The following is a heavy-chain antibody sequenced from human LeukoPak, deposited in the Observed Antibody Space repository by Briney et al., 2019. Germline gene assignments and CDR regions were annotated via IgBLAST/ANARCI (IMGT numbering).Heavy chain of an antibody. V-gene: IGHV4-61*02. CDR3: ARDRAARPFWWFDP. J-gene: IGHJ5*02. D-gene: IGHD6-6*01. CDR1: GGSISSGSYY. CDR2: IYTSGST. Sequence: PSETLSLTCTVSGGSISSGSYYWSWIRQPAGKGLEWIGRIYTSGSTNYNPSLKSRVTISVDTSKNQFSLKLSSVTAADTAAYYCARDRAARPFWWFDPWGQGILVTVSS.